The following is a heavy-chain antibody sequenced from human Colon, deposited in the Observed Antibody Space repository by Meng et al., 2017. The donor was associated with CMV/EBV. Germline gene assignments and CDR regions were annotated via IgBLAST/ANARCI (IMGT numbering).Heavy chain of an antibody. CDR2: IKPSTGDT. Sequence: VNLSCTASGYPFTGYWMHWVRQAPGQGLEWMGRIKPSTGDTNYAQNFQGRVTVTRDTSISTVYMEVNSLTSDDTAVYYCTREGFDYWGQGALVTVSS. J-gene: IGHJ4*02. CDR1: GYPFTGYW. CDR3: TREGFDY. V-gene: IGHV1-2*06.